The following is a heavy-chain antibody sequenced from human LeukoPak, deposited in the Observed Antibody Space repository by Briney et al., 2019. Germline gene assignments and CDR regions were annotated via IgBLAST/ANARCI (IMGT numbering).Heavy chain of an antibody. Sequence: GGSVKVSCEASGYTFTSYDINWVRQATGQGLEWMGWMNPNSGNTGYAQKFQGRVTITRNTSISTAYMELSSLRSEDTAVYYCARGRENTMIVVVLDAFDIWGQGTMVTVSS. D-gene: IGHD3-22*01. CDR1: GYTFTSYD. CDR2: MNPNSGNT. J-gene: IGHJ3*02. V-gene: IGHV1-8*03. CDR3: ARGRENTMIVVVLDAFDI.